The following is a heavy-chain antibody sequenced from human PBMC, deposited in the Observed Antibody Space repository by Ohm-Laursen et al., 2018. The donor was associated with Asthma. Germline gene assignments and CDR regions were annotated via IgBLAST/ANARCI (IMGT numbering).Heavy chain of an antibody. CDR2: ISYDGSNK. CDR3: AKAYYYGSGSYSSDY. V-gene: IGHV3-30*18. D-gene: IGHD3-10*01. J-gene: IGHJ4*02. CDR1: GFTFNSYG. Sequence: SLRLSCAASGFTFNSYGIHWVRQAPGKGLEWVAVISYDGSNKYYADSVKGRFTISRDNSKNTLYLQMNSLRAEDTAVYYCAKAYYYGSGSYSSDYWGQGTLVTVSS.